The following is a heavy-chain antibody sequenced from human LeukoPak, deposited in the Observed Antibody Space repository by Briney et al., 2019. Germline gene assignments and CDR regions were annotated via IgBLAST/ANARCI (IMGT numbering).Heavy chain of an antibody. V-gene: IGHV4-34*01. D-gene: IGHD4-11*01. CDR3: ARGPAHSFDY. J-gene: IGHJ4*02. CDR1: GGSFSGYY. Sequence: PSETLSLTCAVYGGSFSGYYWSWIRQPPGKGLEWIGEINHSGSTNYNPSLKSRVTISVDTSKNQFSLKLSSVTAADTAVYYCARGPAHSFDYWGQGTLVTVSS. CDR2: INHSGST.